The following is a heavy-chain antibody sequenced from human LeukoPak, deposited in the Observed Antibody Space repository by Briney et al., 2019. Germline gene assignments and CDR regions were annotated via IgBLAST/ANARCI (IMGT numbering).Heavy chain of an antibody. V-gene: IGHV3-30*02. CDR2: IRNDGNYK. D-gene: IGHD6-19*01. CDR1: GFTFSTYG. CDR3: ARDLRMGSYSSGWLARYYYMDV. J-gene: IGHJ6*03. Sequence: GGSLRLSCAASGFTFSTYGMHWVRQAPGKGLEWVAYIRNDGNYKHYADSVKGRSTISRDTSKNTMYLQMNSLRADDTAVYYCARDLRMGSYSSGWLARYYYMDVWGKGTTVTVSS.